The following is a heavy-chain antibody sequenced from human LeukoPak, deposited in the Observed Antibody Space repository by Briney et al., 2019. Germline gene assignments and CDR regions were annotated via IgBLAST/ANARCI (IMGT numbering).Heavy chain of an antibody. CDR2: IYHSGST. Sequence: SQTLSLTCAVSGGSISTGGYSRSWIRQPPGKGLEWIGYIYHSGSTYYNPSLKSRVTISVDRSKNQFSLKLSSVTAADTAVYYCASGDSRYCSGGSCYLLGYRGQGTLVTVSS. CDR1: GGSISTGGYS. J-gene: IGHJ4*02. D-gene: IGHD2-15*01. CDR3: ASGDSRYCSGGSCYLLGY. V-gene: IGHV4-30-2*01.